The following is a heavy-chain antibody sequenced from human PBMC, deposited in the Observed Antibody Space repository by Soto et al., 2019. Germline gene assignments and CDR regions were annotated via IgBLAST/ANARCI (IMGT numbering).Heavy chain of an antibody. CDR1: GYTFTSYG. CDR3: ARGTDYIWGSYRQSFDY. J-gene: IGHJ4*02. CDR2: ISAYNGNT. D-gene: IGHD3-16*02. Sequence: ASVKVSCKASGYTFTSYGISWVRQAPGQGLEWMGWISAYNGNTNYAQKLQGRVTMTTDTSTSTAYMELRSLRSDDTAVYYCARGTDYIWGSYRQSFDYWGQGTLVTVSS. V-gene: IGHV1-18*01.